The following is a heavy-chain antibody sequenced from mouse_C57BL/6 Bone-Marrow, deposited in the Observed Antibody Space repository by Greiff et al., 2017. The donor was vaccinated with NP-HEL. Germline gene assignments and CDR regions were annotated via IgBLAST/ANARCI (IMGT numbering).Heavy chain of an antibody. J-gene: IGHJ1*03. D-gene: IGHD1-1*01. CDR2: ISYDGSN. Sequence: VQLQQSGPGLVKPSQSLSLTCSVTGYSITSGYYWNWIRQFPGNKLEWMGYISYDGSNNYNPSLKNRISITRDTSKNQFFLKLNSVTTEDTATYYCARAPYGSSSYWYFDVWGTGTTVTVSS. V-gene: IGHV3-6*01. CDR3: ARAPYGSSSYWYFDV. CDR1: GYSITSGYY.